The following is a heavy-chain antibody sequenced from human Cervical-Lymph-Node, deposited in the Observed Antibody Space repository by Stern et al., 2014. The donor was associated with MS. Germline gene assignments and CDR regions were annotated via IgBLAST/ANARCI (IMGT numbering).Heavy chain of an antibody. CDR2: IHYSGST. CDR1: GGSISSGGYY. J-gene: IGHJ6*02. CDR3: ARASGTYAVYYYNYGMDV. V-gene: IGHV4-31*03. Sequence: QLQLQESGPGLVKPSQTLSLTCTVSGGSISSGGYYWSWIRQHPGKGLEWIGYIHYSGSTYYNPSLKSRVTISVDTSKNQFSLRLNSVTAADTAVYYCARASGTYAVYYYNYGMDVWGQGTTVTVSS. D-gene: IGHD1-26*01.